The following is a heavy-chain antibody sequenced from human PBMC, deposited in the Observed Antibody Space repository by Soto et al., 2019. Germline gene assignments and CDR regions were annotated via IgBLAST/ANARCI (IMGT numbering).Heavy chain of an antibody. D-gene: IGHD1-26*01. CDR3: ARANIVGRMDLFDY. CDR2: TYYSSNWYN. J-gene: IGHJ4*02. CDR1: GDSVSNNRAT. Sequence: PSQTLSLTCAISGDSVSNNRATWHWIRQSPSRGLEWPGRTYYSSNWYNEYARSVKNRISINPDTSKNQFSLQLNSVTPEDKAIYFCARANIVGRMDLFDYWGQGTLVTVSS. V-gene: IGHV6-1*01.